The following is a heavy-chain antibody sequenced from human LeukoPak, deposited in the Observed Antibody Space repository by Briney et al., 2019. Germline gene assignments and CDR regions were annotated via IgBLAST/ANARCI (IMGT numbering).Heavy chain of an antibody. V-gene: IGHV1-18*01. CDR1: GYTFTSYG. CDR3: ARDLGYDSSGYWY. J-gene: IGHJ4*02. D-gene: IGHD3-22*01. Sequence: GASVKVPCKASGYTFTSYGISWVRQAPGQGLEWMGWISAYNGNTNYAQKFQGRVTMTRDTSISTAYMELSRLRSDDTAVYYCARDLGYDSSGYWYWGQGTLVTVSS. CDR2: ISAYNGNT.